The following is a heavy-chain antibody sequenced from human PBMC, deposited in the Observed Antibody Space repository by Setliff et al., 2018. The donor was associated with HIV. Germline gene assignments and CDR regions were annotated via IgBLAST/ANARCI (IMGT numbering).Heavy chain of an antibody. J-gene: IGHJ6*03. D-gene: IGHD6-13*01. CDR2: INHSGST. CDR3: ARGARLLAGYSDRWDYYYMGV. CDR1: GGSISSHY. V-gene: IGHV4-34*01. Sequence: SETLSLTCTVSGGSISSHYWSWIRQPPGKGLEWIGEINHSGSTHYNPSLKSRFTISVDTSKNQFSLKVNSVTAADTAVYYCARGARLLAGYSDRWDYYYMGVWGKGTTVTVS.